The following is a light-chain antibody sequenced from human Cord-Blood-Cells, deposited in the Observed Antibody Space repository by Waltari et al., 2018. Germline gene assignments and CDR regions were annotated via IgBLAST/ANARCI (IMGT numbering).Light chain of an antibody. CDR1: SSDVGSYNL. V-gene: IGLV2-23*01. CDR2: EGS. CDR3: CSYAGSSTLV. Sequence: ISCTGTSSDVGSYNLVSWYQQHPAKAPKLMIYEGSKRPSGVSNRFSGSKSGNTASLTISGLQAEDEADYYCCSYAGSSTLVFGGGTKLTVL. J-gene: IGLJ3*02.